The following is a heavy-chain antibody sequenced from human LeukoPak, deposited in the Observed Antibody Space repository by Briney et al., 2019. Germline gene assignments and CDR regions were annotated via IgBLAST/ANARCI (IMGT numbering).Heavy chain of an antibody. CDR1: GLTFSDYY. CDR2: ISSSGSTI. D-gene: IGHD3-22*01. J-gene: IGHJ3*02. Sequence: GGSLRLSCAASGLTFSDYYMTWIRQAPGRGLEWVSYISSSGSTIYYADSVKGRFTISRDNAKNSLYLQMNSLRAEDTAVYYCARDRMPDYYDSSGMGDAFDIWGQGTMVTVSS. CDR3: ARDRMPDYYDSSGMGDAFDI. V-gene: IGHV3-11*04.